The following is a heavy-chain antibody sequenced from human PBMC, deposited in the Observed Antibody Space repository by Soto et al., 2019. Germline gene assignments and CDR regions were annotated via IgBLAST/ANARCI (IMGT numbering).Heavy chain of an antibody. CDR2: IYYSGNT. CDR1: GGSISSGGCY. J-gene: IGHJ4*02. V-gene: IGHV4-31*03. Sequence: QVQLQESGPGLVKPSQTLSLTCTVSGGSISSGGCYWSWIRPHPGKGLDWIGYIYYSGNTYYNPSLKSRVTISPDTSKTQFSLRLSSVTAADTAVYYCARFTNDDSSGYYYWDGYFDYWGQGTLVTVSS. D-gene: IGHD3-22*01. CDR3: ARFTNDDSSGYYYWDGYFDY.